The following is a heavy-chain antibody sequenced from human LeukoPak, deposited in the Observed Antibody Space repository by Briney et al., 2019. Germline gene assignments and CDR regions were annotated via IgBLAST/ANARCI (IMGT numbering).Heavy chain of an antibody. D-gene: IGHD2-15*01. CDR3: ARGTWWIDY. Sequence: GGSLRLSCAASGFTCNDYTMHWVRQVPGKGLEWVSLISWDGTSALYTDSVKGRFTISRDNSKTSLYLQMNSLRAEDTAFYYCARGTWWIDYWGQGTLVTVSS. V-gene: IGHV3-43*01. CDR1: GFTCNDYT. J-gene: IGHJ4*02. CDR2: ISWDGTSA.